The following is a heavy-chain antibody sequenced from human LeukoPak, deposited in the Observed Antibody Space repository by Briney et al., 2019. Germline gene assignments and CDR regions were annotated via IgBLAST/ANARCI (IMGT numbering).Heavy chain of an antibody. Sequence: GAAVKVSCMASGYTFTSYGISGVRQAPGQGGEWMGWISAYNGKTKNAQKLQGRVTITTHTSKSTAYMELRSLRSDDTAVYYCARVGIAVAGISYFDYWGQGTLVTVSS. CDR1: GYTFTSYG. J-gene: IGHJ4*02. D-gene: IGHD6-19*01. CDR3: ARVGIAVAGISYFDY. V-gene: IGHV1-18*01. CDR2: ISAYNGKT.